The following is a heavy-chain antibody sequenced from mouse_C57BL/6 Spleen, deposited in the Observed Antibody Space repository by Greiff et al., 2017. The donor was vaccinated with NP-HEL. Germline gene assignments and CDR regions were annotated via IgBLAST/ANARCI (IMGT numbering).Heavy chain of an antibody. V-gene: IGHV3-6*01. CDR1: GYSITSGDY. J-gene: IGHJ3*01. CDR2: ISYDGSN. CDR3: ASATQATGFAY. D-gene: IGHD3-2*02. Sequence: EVQLQQSGPGLVKPSQSLSLTCSVTGYSITSGDYWNWIRQFPGNKLEWMGYISYDGSNNYNPSLKNRISITRDTSKNQFFLKLNSVTTEDTATYYCASATQATGFAYWGQGTLVTVSA.